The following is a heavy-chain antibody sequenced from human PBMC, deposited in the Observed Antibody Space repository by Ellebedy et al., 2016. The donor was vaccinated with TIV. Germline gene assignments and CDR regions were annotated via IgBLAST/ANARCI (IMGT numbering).Heavy chain of an antibody. J-gene: IGHJ3*01. CDR3: ARGARDGTTGAGGAFNV. CDR1: GFTFSDYY. D-gene: IGHD1-1*01. CDR2: IKSDGSSI. Sequence: GESLKISCAASGFTFSDYYMSWIRQAPGKGLEWVSRIKSDGSSITYADSVKGRFTISRDSSRTTLYLQMYSLRAEDTAVYHCARGARDGTTGAGGAFNVWGQGAMVTVSS. V-gene: IGHV3-74*03.